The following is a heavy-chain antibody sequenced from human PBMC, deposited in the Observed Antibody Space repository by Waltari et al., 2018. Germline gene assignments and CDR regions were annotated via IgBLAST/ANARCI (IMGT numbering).Heavy chain of an antibody. CDR2: FDPEDGET. Sequence: QVQLVQSGAEVKKPGASVKVSCKVSGHTLTELSMHWVRQAPGKGLEWMGGFDPEDGETIYAQKFQGRVTMAEDTSTDTAYMELSSLRSEDTAVYYCATGCSSTSCYTNFDYWGQGTLVTVSS. CDR3: ATGCSSTSCYTNFDY. J-gene: IGHJ4*02. D-gene: IGHD2-2*02. V-gene: IGHV1-24*01. CDR1: GHTLTELS.